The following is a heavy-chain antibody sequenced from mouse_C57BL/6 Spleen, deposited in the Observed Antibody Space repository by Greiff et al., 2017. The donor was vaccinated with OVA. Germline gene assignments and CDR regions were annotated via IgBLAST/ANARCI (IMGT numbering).Heavy chain of an antibody. V-gene: IGHV1-80*01. J-gene: IGHJ1*03. D-gene: IGHD1-1*01. Sequence: VQLQQSGAELVKPGASVKISCKASGYAFSSYWMNWVKQRPGKGLEWIGQIYPGDGDTNYNGKFKGKATLTADKSSSTAYMQLSSLTSEDSAVYFCARYYYGSSYVLYFDVWGTGTTVTVSS. CDR3: ARYYYGSSYVLYFDV. CDR2: IYPGDGDT. CDR1: GYAFSSYW.